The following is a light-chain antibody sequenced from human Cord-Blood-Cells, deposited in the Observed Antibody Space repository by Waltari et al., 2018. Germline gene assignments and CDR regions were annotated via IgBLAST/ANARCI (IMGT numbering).Light chain of an antibody. Sequence: DIQMTQSPSSLSASVGDRVTITCRASQSISSYLNWYQQKPGNAPKLLIYAASSLQSGVSSRFSGSGSGTDFTLTISSLQPEDFATYYCQQSYSTPLTFGGGTKVEIK. CDR2: AAS. CDR3: QQSYSTPLT. V-gene: IGKV1-39*01. J-gene: IGKJ4*01. CDR1: QSISSY.